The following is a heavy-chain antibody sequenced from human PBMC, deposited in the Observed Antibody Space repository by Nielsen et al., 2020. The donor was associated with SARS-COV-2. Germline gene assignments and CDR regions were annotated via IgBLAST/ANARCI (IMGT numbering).Heavy chain of an antibody. Sequence: GESLKISCAASGFTFSIYSMTWVRQAPGKGLEWVAAIDGSSSYIYHADAVKGRLTISRDNSENTLYLQMNNLKTEDTAVYYCTTFGVVNAANWIDPWGQGTLVSVSS. D-gene: IGHD2-21*01. CDR3: TTFGVVNAANWIDP. CDR1: GFTFSIYS. CDR2: IDGSSSYI. V-gene: IGHV3-21*03. J-gene: IGHJ5*02.